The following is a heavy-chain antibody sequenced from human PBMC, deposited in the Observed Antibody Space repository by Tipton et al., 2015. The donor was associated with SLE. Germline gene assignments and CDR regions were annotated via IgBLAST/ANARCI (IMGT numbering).Heavy chain of an antibody. Sequence: TLSLTCAVYGGSFSSYYWGWIRQPPGKGLAWIGSIYYSGSTYYNPSLKSRVTISVDTSKNQFALKLRSVTAADTAVYYCARVGLLRYFDWTGTYYFDYWGQGTLVTVSS. CDR2: IYYSGST. J-gene: IGHJ4*02. CDR1: GGSFSSYY. V-gene: IGHV4-39*06. D-gene: IGHD3-9*01. CDR3: ARVGLLRYFDWTGTYYFDY.